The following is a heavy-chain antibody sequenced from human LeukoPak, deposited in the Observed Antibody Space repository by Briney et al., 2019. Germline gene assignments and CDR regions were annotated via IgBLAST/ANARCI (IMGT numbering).Heavy chain of an antibody. Sequence: GGSLRLSCAASGFTFSSYEMNWVRQAPGKGLEWVSYISSSGSTIYYADSVKGRFAISRDNAKNSLYLQMNSLRAEDTAVYYCAREDAYSSGWYPIVDYWGQGTLVTVSS. J-gene: IGHJ4*02. CDR2: ISSSGSTI. D-gene: IGHD6-19*01. V-gene: IGHV3-48*03. CDR3: AREDAYSSGWYPIVDY. CDR1: GFTFSSYE.